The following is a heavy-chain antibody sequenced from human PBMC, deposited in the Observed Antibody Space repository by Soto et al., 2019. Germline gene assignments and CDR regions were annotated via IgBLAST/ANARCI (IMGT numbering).Heavy chain of an antibody. J-gene: IGHJ4*02. Sequence: PGGSLRLSCAASGFTFSSYSMSWVRQAPGKGLEWVSGFRTSGDGGTTYYADSVKGRCTISRDNSKNMLFRQMNSLRAEDTAIYYCAKKVNSGPGSQYFDYWGQGT. CDR3: AKKVNSGPGSQYFDY. V-gene: IGHV3-23*01. D-gene: IGHD3-10*01. CDR1: GFTFSSYS. CDR2: FRTSGDGGTT.